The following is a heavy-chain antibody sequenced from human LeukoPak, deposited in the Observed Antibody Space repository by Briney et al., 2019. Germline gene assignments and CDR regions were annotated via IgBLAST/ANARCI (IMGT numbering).Heavy chain of an antibody. Sequence: PSETLSLTCAVYGGSFSGYYWSWTRQPPGKGLEWIGEINHSGSTNYNPSLKSRVTISVDTSKNQFSLKLSSVTAADTAVYYCAREGAVAGTLGYYYMDVWGEGTTVTVSS. CDR2: INHSGST. D-gene: IGHD6-19*01. CDR1: GGSFSGYY. CDR3: AREGAVAGTLGYYYMDV. J-gene: IGHJ6*03. V-gene: IGHV4-34*01.